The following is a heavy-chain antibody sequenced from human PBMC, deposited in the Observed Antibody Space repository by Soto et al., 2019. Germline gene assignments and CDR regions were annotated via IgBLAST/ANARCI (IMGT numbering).Heavy chain of an antibody. D-gene: IGHD3-3*01. V-gene: IGHV4-4*02. J-gene: IGHJ4*02. CDR1: DGSISTYDW. Sequence: QVQLHESGPGLVKPSETLSLTCVVSDGSISTYDWWTWVRQPPGKGLEWIGKMFHSGGADYSPSLKRRVTISADSSKNHVSLRLTAVTAADTAVYYCATGNVDSMLEYWGQGTQVAVSS. CDR2: MFHSGGA. CDR3: ATGNVDSMLEY.